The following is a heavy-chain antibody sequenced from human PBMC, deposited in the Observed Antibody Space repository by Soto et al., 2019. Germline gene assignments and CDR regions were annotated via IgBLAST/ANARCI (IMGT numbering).Heavy chain of an antibody. J-gene: IGHJ6*02. CDR1: GGSFSGYY. D-gene: IGHD1-26*01. V-gene: IGHV4-34*01. CDR3: ASTGIVGATKVYYYYYYGMDV. CDR2: INHSGST. Sequence: SETLSLTCAVYGGSFSGYYWSWISPPPGKGLEWIGEINHSGSTNYNPSLKSRVTISVDTSKNQFSLKLSSVTAADTAVYYCASTGIVGATKVYYYYYYGMDVWGQGTTVTVSS.